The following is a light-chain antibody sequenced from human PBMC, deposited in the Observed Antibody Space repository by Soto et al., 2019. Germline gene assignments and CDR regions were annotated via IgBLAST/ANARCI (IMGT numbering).Light chain of an antibody. V-gene: IGLV1-44*01. CDR3: AAWDDTLKRYV. Sequence: QSALTQPPSASETPGQTVSISCSGSNSNIASNTVNWYQHLPGTAPKLLIYYNNQRPPGVPDRFSGSKSGTSASLAISGLQSEDESDYYCAAWDDTLKRYVFGTGTKVTVL. CDR2: YNN. J-gene: IGLJ1*01. CDR1: NSNIASNT.